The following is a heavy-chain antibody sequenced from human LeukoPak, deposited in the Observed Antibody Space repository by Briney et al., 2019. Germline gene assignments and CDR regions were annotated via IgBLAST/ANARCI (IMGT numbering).Heavy chain of an antibody. D-gene: IGHD2-2*01. J-gene: IGHJ5*02. CDR1: GGSISSGDYY. CDR3: ARGGLDIVVVPAAQNWFDP. V-gene: IGHV4-30-4*01. CDR2: IYYIGST. Sequence: SETLSLTCTVSGGSISSGDYYWSCIRQPPGKGLEWIGYIYYIGSTYYNPSLKSRVTISVDTSKNQFSLKLSSVTAADTAVYYCARGGLDIVVVPAAQNWFDPWGQGTLVTVSS.